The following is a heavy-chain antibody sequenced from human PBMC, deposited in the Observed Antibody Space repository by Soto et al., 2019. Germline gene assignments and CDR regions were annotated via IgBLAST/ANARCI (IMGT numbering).Heavy chain of an antibody. CDR1: GFIFRSYS. J-gene: IGHJ4*02. V-gene: IGHV3-21*01. Sequence: ESGGGLVKPGESLRVSCAASGFIFRSYSVTWVRQAPGKGLEWVSSISSTGSFIHYADSVKGRFTISRDNAKNSLYLQMNSLRVEDTAIYYCAREGYLYVDSVSNCFDHWGQGTLVTVSS. D-gene: IGHD4-17*01. CDR2: ISSTGSFI. CDR3: AREGYLYVDSVSNCFDH.